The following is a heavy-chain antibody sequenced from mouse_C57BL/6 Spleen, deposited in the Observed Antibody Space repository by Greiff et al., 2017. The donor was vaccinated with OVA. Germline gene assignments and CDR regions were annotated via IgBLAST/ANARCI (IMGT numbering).Heavy chain of an antibody. CDR1: GYSITSDY. V-gene: IGHV3-8*01. CDR3: ARGYYGSNYAMDY. D-gene: IGHD1-1*01. CDR2: ISYSGST. Sequence: EVQLQQSGPGLAKPSQTLSLTCSVTGYSITSDYWNWIRKFPGNKLEYMGYISYSGSTYYNPSLKSRISITQDTSKNQYYLQLNSVTTEDTATYYCARGYYGSNYAMDYWGQGTSVTVSS. J-gene: IGHJ4*01.